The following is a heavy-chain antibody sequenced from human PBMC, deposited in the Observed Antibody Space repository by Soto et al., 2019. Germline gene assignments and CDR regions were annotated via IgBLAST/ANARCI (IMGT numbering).Heavy chain of an antibody. CDR2: VYYTGGT. J-gene: IGHJ6*02. CDR1: SGPTRSHN. D-gene: IGHD1-26*01. Sequence: QVQVQQSGPRLVKPSETLSLTCTVSSGPTRSHNWGWIRQSPGRGLEWIGYVYYTGGTSYNPSLHSRVTISADTSTNPISLTLSSVTAAATAIYYCVRQGIDYLHGLVDVWGQGTAVSVSS. CDR3: VRQGIDYLHGLVDV. V-gene: IGHV4-59*08.